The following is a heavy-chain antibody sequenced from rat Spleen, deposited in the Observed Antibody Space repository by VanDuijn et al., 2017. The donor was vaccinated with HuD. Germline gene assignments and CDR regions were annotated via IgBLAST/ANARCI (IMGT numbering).Heavy chain of an antibody. V-gene: IGHV5-31*01. D-gene: IGHD1-10*01. Sequence: EVQLVESGGGLVQPGRSLKLSCVTSGFTFNNYWMTWIRQAPGKGLEWVASITNAAGKVHYPDSVKGRFTISRNNAKNTLFLQMDSLRSEDTATYYCVKDRGEYNNLFDYWGQGVMVTVSS. CDR3: VKDRGEYNNLFDY. J-gene: IGHJ2*01. CDR1: GFTFNNYW. CDR2: ITNAAGKV.